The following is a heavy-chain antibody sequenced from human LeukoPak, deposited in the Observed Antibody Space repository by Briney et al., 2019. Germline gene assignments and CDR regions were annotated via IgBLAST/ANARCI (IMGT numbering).Heavy chain of an antibody. J-gene: IGHJ4*02. CDR3: AKRIAAAGTDY. CDR2: ISGSGGIT. CDR1: GFIFSSHA. V-gene: IGHV3-23*01. Sequence: GGSLRLSCAASGFIFSSHAMNWVRQAPGKGLEWVSVISGSGGITYYADSVKGRFTISRDNSKNTLYLQMNSLRAEDTAVYYCAKRIAAAGTDYWGQGTLVTVSS. D-gene: IGHD6-13*01.